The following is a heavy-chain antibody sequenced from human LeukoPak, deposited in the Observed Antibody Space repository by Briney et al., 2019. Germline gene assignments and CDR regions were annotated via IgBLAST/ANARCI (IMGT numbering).Heavy chain of an antibody. J-gene: IGHJ4*02. CDR3: ARDRYVGATTAGDSDS. CDR1: GFTFSSYS. Sequence: GGSLRLSCAASGFTFSSYSMNWVRQAPGRGLEWVSSISSSSSYIYYADSVKGRFTISRDNAKNSLYLQMNSLRAEDTAVYYCARDRYVGATTAGDSDSWGQGTLVTVSS. V-gene: IGHV3-21*04. CDR2: ISSSSSYI. D-gene: IGHD1-26*01.